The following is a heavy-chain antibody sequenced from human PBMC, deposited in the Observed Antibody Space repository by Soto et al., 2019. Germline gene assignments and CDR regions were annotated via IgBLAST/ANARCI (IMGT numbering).Heavy chain of an antibody. CDR3: ALSPSATPRGLTHSSALAA. Sequence: ASWKVSCKASAYTFTGYYMRCVRQAPRQGLEWMGWINPNSGGTNYAQKFQGRVTMTRDTSISTVYMDLTRLKYDDTAVYYCALSPSATPRGLTHSSALAAWGQANSVTVS. CDR2: INPNSGGT. V-gene: IGHV1-2*02. CDR1: AYTFTGYY. J-gene: IGHJ6*02. D-gene: IGHD2-2*01.